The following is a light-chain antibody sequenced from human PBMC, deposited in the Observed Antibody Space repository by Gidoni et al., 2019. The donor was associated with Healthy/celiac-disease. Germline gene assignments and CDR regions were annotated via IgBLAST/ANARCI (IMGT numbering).Light chain of an antibody. Sequence: EIVLTQSPATLSLSPGERATLSCRASQSVSSYLAWYQQKPGQDPRLLIYDASNRATGIPARFSGSGSGTDFTLTISSLEPEDFAVYYCQQRSNWPRTFGQXTKLEIK. CDR1: QSVSSY. J-gene: IGKJ2*01. V-gene: IGKV3-11*01. CDR3: QQRSNWPRT. CDR2: DAS.